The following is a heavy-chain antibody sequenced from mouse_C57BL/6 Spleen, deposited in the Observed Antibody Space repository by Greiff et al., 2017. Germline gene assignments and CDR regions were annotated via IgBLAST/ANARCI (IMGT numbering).Heavy chain of an antibody. J-gene: IGHJ4*01. D-gene: IGHD2-4*01. V-gene: IGHV1-82*01. CDR1: GYAFSSSW. Sequence: QVQLKESGPELVKPGASVTISCKASGYAFSSSWMNWVKQRPGKGLEWIGRIYPGDGDTNYNGKFKGKATLTADKSSSTAYMQLSSLTSEDSAVYFCARTELRHSFYAMDYWGQGTSVTVSS. CDR3: ARTELRHSFYAMDY. CDR2: IYPGDGDT.